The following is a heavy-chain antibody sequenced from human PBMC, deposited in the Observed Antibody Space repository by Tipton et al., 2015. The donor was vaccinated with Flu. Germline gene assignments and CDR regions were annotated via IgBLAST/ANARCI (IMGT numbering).Heavy chain of an antibody. V-gene: IGHV3-21*01. CDR3: ARDSGGDYIDY. D-gene: IGHD3-16*01. CDR1: GFTFSSYS. CDR2: ISSSSSYI. J-gene: IGHJ4*02. Sequence: AASGFTFSSYSMNWVRQAPGKGLEWVSSISSSSSYIYYADSVKGRFTISRDNAKNSLYLQMNSLRAEDTAVYYCARDSGGDYIDYWGQGTLVTVSS.